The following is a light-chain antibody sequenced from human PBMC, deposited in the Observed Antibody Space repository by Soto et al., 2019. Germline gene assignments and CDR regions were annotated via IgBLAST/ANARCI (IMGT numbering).Light chain of an antibody. CDR1: SSDIGSYNF. CDR3: SSYTGSSTPYV. Sequence: QSVLTQPASVSGSPGQSITISCTGTSSDIGSYNFVSWYQQHPGTAPKVMIYDVNHRPSGVSDRFSGSKAGNTASLTISGRQAEDEADYYCSSYTGSSTPYVFGAGTKLTVL. V-gene: IGLV2-14*01. CDR2: DVN. J-gene: IGLJ1*01.